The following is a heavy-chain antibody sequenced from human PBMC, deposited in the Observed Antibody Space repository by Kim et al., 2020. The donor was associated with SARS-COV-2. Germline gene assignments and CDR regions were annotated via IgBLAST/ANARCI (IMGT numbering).Heavy chain of an antibody. J-gene: IGHJ4*02. CDR3: GRHFRGTHVRFLGLYQFDY. CDR2: VDYTGST. D-gene: IGHD3-3*01. Sequence: SETLSLTCTVSGGSISSSGYYWGWIRQPPGKGLEWIGSVDYTGSTYYNPSLKSRVTISVDTSKNQFSLKLNSVTAADTAMYYCGRHFRGTHVRFLGLYQFDYWGQGTLVTVSS. V-gene: IGHV4-39*01. CDR1: GGSISSSGYY.